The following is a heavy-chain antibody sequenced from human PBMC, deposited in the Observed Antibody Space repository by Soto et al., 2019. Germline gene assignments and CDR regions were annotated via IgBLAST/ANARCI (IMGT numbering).Heavy chain of an antibody. V-gene: IGHV4-34*01. Sequence: QVQLQQWGAGLLKPSETLSLTCAVYGGSFSGYYWSWIRQPPGKGLEWIGEINHSGSTNYNPSLKSRVTISVDTSKNQLSLKLSSVTAADTAVYYCARGRQGYSSSTEYYFDYWGQGTLVTVSS. CDR3: ARGRQGYSSSTEYYFDY. D-gene: IGHD6-13*01. CDR2: INHSGST. CDR1: GGSFSGYY. J-gene: IGHJ4*02.